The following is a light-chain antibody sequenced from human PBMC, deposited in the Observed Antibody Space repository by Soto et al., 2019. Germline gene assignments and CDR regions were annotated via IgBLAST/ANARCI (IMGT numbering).Light chain of an antibody. Sequence: VLTQSPGTLSLAPGESATLSCRASQTVSITYLTWYQQKPGQAPRLLIFGASKRATGIPDRFSGSGSGRDFTLTISGLEPEDFAVYYCQQYGSSPLISFGQGTRLEIK. CDR2: GAS. V-gene: IGKV3-20*01. CDR1: QTVSITY. CDR3: QQYGSSPLIS. J-gene: IGKJ5*01.